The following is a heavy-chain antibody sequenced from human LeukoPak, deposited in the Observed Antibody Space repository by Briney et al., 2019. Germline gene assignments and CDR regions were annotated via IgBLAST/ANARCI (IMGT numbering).Heavy chain of an antibody. CDR2: IFPSGGEI. Sequence: GGSLRLSCAASGFTFSTFAMIWVRQPPGKGLEWVSSIFPSGGEIHYADSVRGRFTISRDNSKSTLSLQMNSLRAEDTAVYYCAKDRRGGSYDYWGQGTLVTVSS. CDR1: GFTFSTFA. V-gene: IGHV3-23*01. CDR3: AKDRRGGSYDY. J-gene: IGHJ4*02. D-gene: IGHD1-26*01.